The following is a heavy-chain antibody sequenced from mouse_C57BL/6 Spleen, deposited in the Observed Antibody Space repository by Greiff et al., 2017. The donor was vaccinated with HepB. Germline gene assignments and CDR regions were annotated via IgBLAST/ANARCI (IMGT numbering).Heavy chain of an antibody. Sequence: QVQLQQPGAELVMPGASVKLSCKASGYTFTSYWMHWVKQRPGQGLEWIGKIDPSDSYTNYNQKFKGKSTLTVDKSSSTAYMQLSSLTSEDSAVYYCARSGTTVVPQFDYWGEGTTLTVSS. D-gene: IGHD1-1*01. CDR3: ARSGTTVVPQFDY. CDR2: IDPSDSYT. J-gene: IGHJ2*01. V-gene: IGHV1-69*01. CDR1: GYTFTSYW.